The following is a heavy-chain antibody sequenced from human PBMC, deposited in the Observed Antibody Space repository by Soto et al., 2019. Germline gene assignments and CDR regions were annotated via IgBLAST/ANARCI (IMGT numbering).Heavy chain of an antibody. J-gene: IGHJ4*02. Sequence: PGESLKISCAASGFTFSTYWMHWVRQAPGKGPVWVSNINSDGRGTNYADSVKGRFTISRDNAKNTVYLEMNSLRAEDTAVYYCARDTIGVGIDYWGQGTLVTASS. V-gene: IGHV3-74*01. CDR1: GFTFSTYW. CDR2: INSDGRGT. CDR3: ARDTIGVGIDY. D-gene: IGHD3-3*01.